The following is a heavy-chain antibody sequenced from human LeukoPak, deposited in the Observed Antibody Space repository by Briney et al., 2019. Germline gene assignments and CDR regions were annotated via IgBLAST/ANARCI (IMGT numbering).Heavy chain of an antibody. V-gene: IGHV4-30-4*01. J-gene: IGHJ6*02. Sequence: SETLSLTCTVSGGSISSGDYYWSWVRQPPGKGLEWIGYIYYSGSTYYNPSLKSRVTISVDTSKNQFSLKLSSVTAADTAVYYCARDNCSGGSCWRGPEHHYYYYGMDVWGQGTTVTVSS. CDR2: IYYSGST. D-gene: IGHD2-15*01. CDR1: GGSISSGDYY. CDR3: ARDNCSGGSCWRGPEHHYYYYGMDV.